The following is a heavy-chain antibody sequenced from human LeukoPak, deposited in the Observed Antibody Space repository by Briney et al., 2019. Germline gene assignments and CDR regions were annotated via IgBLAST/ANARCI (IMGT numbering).Heavy chain of an antibody. CDR1: GFTFSSYA. CDR3: AKWPLTKDIVVVPAAVVDY. J-gene: IGHJ4*02. Sequence: PGGSLRLSCAASGFTFSSYAMSWVRQAPGKGLEWVSAISGSGGSTYYADSVKGRFTISRDNSKNTLYLQMNSLRAEDTAVYYCAKWPLTKDIVVVPAAVVDYWGQGTLVTVSS. CDR2: ISGSGGST. D-gene: IGHD2-2*01. V-gene: IGHV3-23*01.